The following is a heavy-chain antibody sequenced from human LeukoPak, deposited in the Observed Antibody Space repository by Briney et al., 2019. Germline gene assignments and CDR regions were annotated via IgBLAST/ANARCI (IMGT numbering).Heavy chain of an antibody. V-gene: IGHV1-46*01. D-gene: IGHD3-3*01. J-gene: IGHJ4*02. CDR3: ASEGLATWDFWSGVGFDY. CDR2: INPSGSST. Sequence: ASVNVSCKASGYTFTSYYMHWVRQAPGQGLEWMGIINPSGSSTSYAQKFQGRVTMTRDTSTSTVYMELSSLRSEDTAVYYCASEGLATWDFWSGVGFDYWGQGTLVTVSS. CDR1: GYTFTSYY.